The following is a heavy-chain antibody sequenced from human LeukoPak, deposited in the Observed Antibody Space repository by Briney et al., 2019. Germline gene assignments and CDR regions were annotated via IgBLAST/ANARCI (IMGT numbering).Heavy chain of an antibody. CDR3: ARQGWELNGPAGWFDP. CDR2: IYYSGST. Sequence: SETLSLTCSVSGGSISSSSYYWGWIRQPPGKGLEWIGSIYYSGSTYYNPSLKSRVTISVDTSKNQFSLKLSSVTAADTAVYYCARQGWELNGPAGWFDPWGQGTLVTVSS. D-gene: IGHD1-26*01. V-gene: IGHV4-39*01. J-gene: IGHJ5*02. CDR1: GGSISSSSYY.